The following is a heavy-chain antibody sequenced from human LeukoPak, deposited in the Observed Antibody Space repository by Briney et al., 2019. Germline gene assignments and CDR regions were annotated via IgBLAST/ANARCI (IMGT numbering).Heavy chain of an antibody. Sequence: SETLSLTCNVSGGSISSHYWSWIRQPPGKRLEWIGYIHYSGTTNYNPSLKSRVSISADTFENHMSLRLSSVTAADTAVYYCVRHLSGDYAWLDVWGQGTTVTVSS. CDR3: VRHLSGDYAWLDV. CDR2: IHYSGTT. V-gene: IGHV4-59*08. CDR1: GGSISSHY. D-gene: IGHD4-17*01. J-gene: IGHJ6*02.